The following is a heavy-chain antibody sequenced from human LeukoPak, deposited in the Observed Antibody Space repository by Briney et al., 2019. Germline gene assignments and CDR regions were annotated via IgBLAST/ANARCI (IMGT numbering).Heavy chain of an antibody. Sequence: SETLSLTCAVYGGSFSGYYWSWIRQPPGKGLEWIGEINHSGSTNYNPSLKSRVTISVDTSKNQFSLKLSSVTAADTAVYYCARWDSSGCDWGQGTLVTVSS. D-gene: IGHD6-19*01. V-gene: IGHV4-34*01. CDR1: GGSFSGYY. CDR2: INHSGST. CDR3: ARWDSSGCD. J-gene: IGHJ4*02.